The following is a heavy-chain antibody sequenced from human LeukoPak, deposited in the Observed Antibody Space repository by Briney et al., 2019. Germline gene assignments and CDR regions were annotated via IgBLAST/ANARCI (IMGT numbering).Heavy chain of an antibody. CDR1: GGSISSSSYY. D-gene: IGHD3-22*01. Sequence: SETLSLTCTVSGGSISSSSYYWGWIRQPPGKGLEWIGSIYYSGSTYYNPSLKSRVTISVDTSKNQFSLKLSSVTAADTAVYYCARYRPDYYDSSGYYRWFDPWGQGTLVTVSS. CDR3: ARYRPDYYDSSGYYRWFDP. CDR2: IYYSGST. V-gene: IGHV4-39*01. J-gene: IGHJ5*02.